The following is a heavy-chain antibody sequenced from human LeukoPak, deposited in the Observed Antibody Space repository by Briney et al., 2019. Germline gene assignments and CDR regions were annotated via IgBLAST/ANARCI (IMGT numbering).Heavy chain of an antibody. CDR1: GYTFTSHY. Sequence: GASVKVSCKASGYTFTSHYMHWVRQAPGQGLEWMGVINPTGDTTRYAQKFQGRATMTRDTSISTAYMELSRLRSDDTAVYYCARDIPKLGYCSGGSCYRAYYYYYYMDVWGKGTTVTVS. V-gene: IGHV1-46*01. CDR2: INPTGDTT. J-gene: IGHJ6*03. D-gene: IGHD2-15*01. CDR3: ARDIPKLGYCSGGSCYRAYYYYYYMDV.